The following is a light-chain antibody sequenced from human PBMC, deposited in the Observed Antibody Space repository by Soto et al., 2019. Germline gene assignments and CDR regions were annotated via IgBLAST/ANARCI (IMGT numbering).Light chain of an antibody. CDR2: DVS. CDR3: SSFTSSHTYV. CDR1: SSDVGGYNY. J-gene: IGLJ1*01. V-gene: IGLV2-14*01. Sequence: QSVLTQPASVSGSPGQSTTISCTGTSSDVGGYNYVSWYQQHPGEAPKLIIYDVSNRPSGVSNRFSGSKSGNTASLTSSGLQAEDEADYYCSSFTSSHTYVFGTGTKLTVL.